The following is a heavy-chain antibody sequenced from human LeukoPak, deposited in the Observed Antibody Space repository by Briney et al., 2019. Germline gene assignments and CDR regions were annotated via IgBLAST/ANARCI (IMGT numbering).Heavy chain of an antibody. Sequence: GGSLRLSCAASGFTFSSYAMHWVRQAPGKGLEWVAVISYDGSNKYYADSVKGRFSISRDNSKDTLYLQMSSLRVEDTAVYYCVKDYSSGRDYWGNWFDPWGQGTLVTVSS. V-gene: IGHV3-30*14. CDR2: ISYDGSNK. D-gene: IGHD3-10*01. CDR3: VKDYSSGRDYWGNWFDP. CDR1: GFTFSSYA. J-gene: IGHJ5*02.